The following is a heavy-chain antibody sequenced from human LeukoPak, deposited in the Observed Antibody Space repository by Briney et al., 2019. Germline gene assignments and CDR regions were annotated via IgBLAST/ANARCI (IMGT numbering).Heavy chain of an antibody. V-gene: IGHV4-30-4*01. Sequence: SETLSLTCTVSGGSISGSDYYWSWIRQPPGMGLEWIGYIHYSGATYYNPSLKSRVTLSVDTSKNQFSLRLTSVTAADTAVYYCATKPNGDYYFDYWGQGTLVTVSS. CDR3: ATKPNGDYYFDY. D-gene: IGHD4-17*01. CDR1: GGSISGSDYY. CDR2: IHYSGAT. J-gene: IGHJ4*02.